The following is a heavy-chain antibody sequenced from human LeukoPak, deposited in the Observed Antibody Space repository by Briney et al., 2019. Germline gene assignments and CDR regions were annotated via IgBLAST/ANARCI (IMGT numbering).Heavy chain of an antibody. J-gene: IGHJ6*03. D-gene: IGHD6-6*01. Sequence: PGGSLRLSCAASGFTVSSNYMSWVRQAPGEGLEWVSVIYSGGSTYYAASVTGRFTISRDNSKNTLYLQMNSLRAEDTAVYYCAREAVPIAARPYYYSYYMDVWGKGTTVTVSS. CDR1: GFTVSSNY. CDR2: IYSGGST. V-gene: IGHV3-53*01. CDR3: AREAVPIAARPYYYSYYMDV.